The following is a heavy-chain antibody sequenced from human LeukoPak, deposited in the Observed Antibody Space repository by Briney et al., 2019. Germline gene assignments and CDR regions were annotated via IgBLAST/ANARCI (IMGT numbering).Heavy chain of an antibody. D-gene: IGHD6-19*01. V-gene: IGHV1-18*04. Sequence: ASVRVSCKASGFTFTNYGIAWVRQAPGQGLEWMGWISAYNGDKKYAQNFQGRLSMTTDSSMSTAYMELRSLRSDDTAVYYCTRDFSNTSGFKVVVDFWGQRTLVTVPS. CDR1: GFTFTNYG. CDR3: TRDFSNTSGFKVVVDF. J-gene: IGHJ4*02. CDR2: ISAYNGDK.